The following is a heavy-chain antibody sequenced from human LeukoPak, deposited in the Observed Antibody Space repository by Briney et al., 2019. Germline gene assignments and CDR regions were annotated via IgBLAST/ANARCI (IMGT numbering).Heavy chain of an antibody. D-gene: IGHD6-19*01. CDR3: ARDLSSGWSGYYYYGMDV. CDR1: GFTVSSNY. V-gene: IGHV3-66*01. CDR2: IYSGGST. Sequence: PGGSLRLSCAASGFTVSSNYMNWVRQAPGKGLEWVSVIYSGGSTYYADSVKGRLTISRDNSKNTLYLQMNSLRAEDTAVYYCARDLSSGWSGYYYYGMDVRGQGTTVTVSS. J-gene: IGHJ6*02.